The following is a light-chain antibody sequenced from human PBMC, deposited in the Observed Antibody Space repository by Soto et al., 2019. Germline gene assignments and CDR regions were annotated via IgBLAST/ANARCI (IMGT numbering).Light chain of an antibody. J-gene: IGKJ1*01. CDR3: QKCDIAPST. CDR2: DAS. Sequence: EMAVSLSTLSASVGDRVTITWGASQSISSWLAWYQQKPGKAPKLLIYDASSLASGVPSRFSGSGSGTEFTLTISSLQPEDFASYFCQKCDIAPSTFGQGTNVDIK. V-gene: IGKV1-5*01. CDR1: QSISSW.